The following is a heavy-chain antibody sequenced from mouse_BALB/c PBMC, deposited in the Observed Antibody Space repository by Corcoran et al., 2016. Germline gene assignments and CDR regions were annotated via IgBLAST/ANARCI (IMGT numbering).Heavy chain of an antibody. D-gene: IGHD2-4*01. CDR2: ISGYNGAI. CDR3: ARGGDYDVYYAMDY. CDR1: GYSFTGYY. Sequence: LVKTGASVKVSCKASGYSFTGYYMHWVKQSQGMSLEGIGDISGYNGAISYNQKFKGKATFTVDTSSSTAYMQFNSLTSEDSAVYYWARGGDYDVYYAMDYGGQGTSVTVSS. V-gene: IGHV1S34*01. J-gene: IGHJ4*01.